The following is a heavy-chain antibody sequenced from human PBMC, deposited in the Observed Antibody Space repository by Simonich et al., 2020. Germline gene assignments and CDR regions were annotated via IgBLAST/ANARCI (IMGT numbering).Heavy chain of an antibody. Sequence: QVQLVESGGGVVQPGRSLRLSCAASGFTFSSYGMHWVRQAPGKGLRWGAVIWYDGSNKYYADSVKGRFTISRDNSKNTLYLQMNSLRAEDTAVYYCARDAKVNWFDPWGQGTLVTVSS. J-gene: IGHJ5*02. CDR2: IWYDGSNK. CDR3: ARDAKVNWFDP. CDR1: GFTFSSYG. D-gene: IGHD2-15*01. V-gene: IGHV3-33*01.